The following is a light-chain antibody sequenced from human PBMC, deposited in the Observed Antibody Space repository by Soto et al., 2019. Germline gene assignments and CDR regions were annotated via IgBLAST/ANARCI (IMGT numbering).Light chain of an antibody. Sequence: DIQMTQSPSTLSASVGDRVTITCRASQSIGNWVAWYQQKPGKAPKLLIYKASSLESGVPSRFSGSGSGTEFTLTISGLQPDDFATYYCQQYRTFGQGTKVEI. CDR1: QSIGNW. V-gene: IGKV1-5*03. CDR3: QQYRT. CDR2: KAS. J-gene: IGKJ1*01.